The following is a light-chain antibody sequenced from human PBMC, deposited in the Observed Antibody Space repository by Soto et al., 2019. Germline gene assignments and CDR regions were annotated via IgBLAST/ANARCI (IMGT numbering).Light chain of an antibody. J-gene: IGLJ1*01. CDR2: DVS. Sequence: QSAPTQPASLSGSPGQSITISCTGTSSDVGGYNYVSWYQQHPGKAPKFMIYDVSNRPSGVSNRFSGSKSGNTASLTISGLQAEDEADYYCSSYTTSNTRQIVFGTGTKVTVL. CDR3: SSYTTSNTRQIV. V-gene: IGLV2-14*01. CDR1: SSDVGGYNY.